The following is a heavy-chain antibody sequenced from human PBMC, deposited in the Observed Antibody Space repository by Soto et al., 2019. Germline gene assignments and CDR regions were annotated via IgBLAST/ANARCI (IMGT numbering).Heavy chain of an antibody. J-gene: IGHJ4*02. Sequence: GGSLRLSCAASGFTFSSYEMNWVRQAPGKGLEWDSYISSSGSTIYYADSVKGRFTISRDNAKNSLYLQMNSLRAEDTAVYYCARGFTIFGVVSYFDYWGQGTLVTVSS. CDR3: ARGFTIFGVVSYFDY. D-gene: IGHD3-3*01. CDR2: ISSSGSTI. V-gene: IGHV3-48*03. CDR1: GFTFSSYE.